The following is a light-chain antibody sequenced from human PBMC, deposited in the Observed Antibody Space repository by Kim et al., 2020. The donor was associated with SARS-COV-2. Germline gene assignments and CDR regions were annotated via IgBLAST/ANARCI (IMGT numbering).Light chain of an antibody. CDR1: QSISSW. V-gene: IGKV1-5*03. Sequence: SASVGDRVTITCRASQSISSWLAWYQQKPGKAHKLLIYKASSLESGVPSMFSGSGSGTEFTLTISSLQPDDFATYYCQQYNSYSPSFGQGTKLEI. CDR2: KAS. CDR3: QQYNSYSPS. J-gene: IGKJ2*03.